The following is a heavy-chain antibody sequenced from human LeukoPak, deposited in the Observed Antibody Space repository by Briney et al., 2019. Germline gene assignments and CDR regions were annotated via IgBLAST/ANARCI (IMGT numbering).Heavy chain of an antibody. CDR1: GFTFSSYA. J-gene: IGHJ6*03. Sequence: GGSLRLSCAASGFTFSSYAMSWVRQAPGKGLEWVSAISGSGDSTYYADSVKGRFTISRDNAKNSLYLQMDSPRVEDTAVYYCARDPYSGSYGPYYYYYMDVWGEGTTVTISS. CDR3: ARDPYSGSYGPYYYYYMDV. CDR2: ISGSGDST. D-gene: IGHD1-26*01. V-gene: IGHV3-23*01.